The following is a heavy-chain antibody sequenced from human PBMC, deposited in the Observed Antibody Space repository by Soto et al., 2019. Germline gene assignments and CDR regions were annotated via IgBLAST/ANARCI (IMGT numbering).Heavy chain of an antibody. Sequence: EVRLVESGGDLVKSGGSLRLSCVGSGFLFRNYEMNWVRQAPGKGLEWLAHISTTGGHVSESDSVKGRFTISRDNTKHTLYLQMNSLWTEVTGVHYCVSQPPWARPFVSSGQGTLVNVSS. CDR3: VSQPPWARPFVS. D-gene: IGHD2-21*01. CDR1: GFLFRNYE. CDR2: ISTTGGHV. J-gene: IGHJ5*02. V-gene: IGHV3-48*03.